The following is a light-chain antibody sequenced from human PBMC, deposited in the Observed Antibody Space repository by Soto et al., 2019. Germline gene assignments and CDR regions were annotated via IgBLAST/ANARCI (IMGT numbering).Light chain of an antibody. CDR3: QSYDSSLSGSYVV. CDR2: GNN. J-gene: IGLJ2*01. Sequence: QSVLTQPPSVSGAPGQRVTISCTGSSSNIGAGYDVHWYQHLPETAPKLLIYGNNNRPSGVPDRFSGSKSGTSASLAITGLQAEDEADYYCQSYDSSLSGSYVVFGGGTQLTVL. V-gene: IGLV1-40*01. CDR1: SSNIGAGYD.